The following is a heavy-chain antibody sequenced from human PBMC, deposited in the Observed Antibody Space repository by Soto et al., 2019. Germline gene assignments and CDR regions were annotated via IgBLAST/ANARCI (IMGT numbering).Heavy chain of an antibody. D-gene: IGHD6-19*01. CDR1: GGGFSGYI. Sequence: AVTGSCPGSGGGFSGYISSWGRQDTGQGLEWMGRIIPILGIANYAQKFQGRVTITADKSTSTAYMELSSLRSEDTAVYYCASGIAVAGTGRGAYYYYGMDVWGQGTTVTVSS. CDR2: IIPILGIA. V-gene: IGHV1-69*02. CDR3: ASGIAVAGTGRGAYYYYGMDV. J-gene: IGHJ6*02.